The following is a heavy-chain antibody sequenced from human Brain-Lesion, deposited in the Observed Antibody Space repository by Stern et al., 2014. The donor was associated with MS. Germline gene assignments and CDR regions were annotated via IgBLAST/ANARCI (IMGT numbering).Heavy chain of an antibody. J-gene: IGHJ6*02. Sequence: QVQLGQSGAEGKKPGASGKVSCKTSGYIFTGYYIHWVRQAPGQGLEWMAWMNPNTGGTKQTQKFQGRVTMSRDTSISTAYVELSSLTSDDMAVYYCARDQRGITIFGVVTDYYYLGMDVWGQGTTVTVSS. CDR3: ARDQRGITIFGVVTDYYYLGMDV. CDR2: MNPNTGGT. D-gene: IGHD3-3*01. CDR1: GYIFTGYY. V-gene: IGHV1-2*02.